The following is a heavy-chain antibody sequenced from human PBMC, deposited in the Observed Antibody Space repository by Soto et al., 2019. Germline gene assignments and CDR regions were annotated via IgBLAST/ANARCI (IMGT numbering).Heavy chain of an antibody. CDR2: IYSGGST. Sequence: GGSLRLSCAASGFTVSSNYMSWVRQAPGKGLEWVSVIYSGGSTYYADSVKGRFTISRDNSKNTLHLQMNSLRAEDTAVYYCATVDVSPRGYSGYDLGYWGQGTLVTVSS. V-gene: IGHV3-66*01. D-gene: IGHD5-12*01. CDR1: GFTVSSNY. CDR3: ATVDVSPRGYSGYDLGY. J-gene: IGHJ4*02.